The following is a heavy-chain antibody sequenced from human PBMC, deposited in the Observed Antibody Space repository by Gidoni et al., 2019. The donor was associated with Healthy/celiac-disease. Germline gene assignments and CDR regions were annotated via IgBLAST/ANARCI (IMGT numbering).Heavy chain of an antibody. D-gene: IGHD4-17*01. Sequence: QVQLVQSGAEVKKPGASVKVSCKASGYTFTSYAMHWVRQAPGQRLGWMGWINAGNGNTKYSQKFQVRVTVTRDTSASTAYMGLSSLRSEDTAVYYCARDVPSGSYGDPFYYGMDVLGQGTTVTVSS. CDR1: GYTFTSYA. CDR2: INAGNGNT. V-gene: IGHV1-3*01. J-gene: IGHJ6*02. CDR3: ARDVPSGSYGDPFYYGMDV.